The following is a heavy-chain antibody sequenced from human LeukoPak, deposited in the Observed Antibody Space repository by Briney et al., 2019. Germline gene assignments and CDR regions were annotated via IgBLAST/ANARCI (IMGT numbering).Heavy chain of an antibody. V-gene: IGHV4-34*01. CDR2: INHSGST. J-gene: IGHJ4*02. CDR3: ARGYATAMVHY. Sequence: PSETLSFTCAVYGGSFSSYYWSWIRQPPGKGLEWIGKINHSGSTNYNPSLKSRVTISVDTSKNQFSLKLSSVTAADTAVYYCARGYATAMVHYWGQGTLVTVSS. D-gene: IGHD5-18*01. CDR1: GGSFSSYY.